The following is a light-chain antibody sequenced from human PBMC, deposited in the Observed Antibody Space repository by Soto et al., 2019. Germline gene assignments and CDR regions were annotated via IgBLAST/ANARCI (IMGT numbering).Light chain of an antibody. CDR3: QQRSSWPLT. J-gene: IGKJ4*01. Sequence: ESVLTQSPGTLSLSPGDRATLSCRASQSVRSGHLAWYQQKPGQAPRLVIYDASTRATGIPDRFSGGGSGTDFTLTISRVEPEDFAVYYCQQRSSWPLTFGGGTKVDIK. V-gene: IGKV3D-20*02. CDR2: DAS. CDR1: QSVRSGH.